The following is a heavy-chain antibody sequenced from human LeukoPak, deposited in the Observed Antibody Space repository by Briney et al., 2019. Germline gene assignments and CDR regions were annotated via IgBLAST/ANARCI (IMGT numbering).Heavy chain of an antibody. V-gene: IGHV1-2*02. D-gene: IGHD2-15*01. Sequence: ASVKVSCKASGYTFTGYYMHWVRQAPGQGLEWMGWINPNSGGTNYAQKFQGRVTMTRDTSISTAYMELSRLRSDDTAVYYCARRYCSGGSCYSLSWFDPWGQGTLVTVSS. CDR2: INPNSGGT. J-gene: IGHJ5*02. CDR1: GYTFTGYY. CDR3: ARRYCSGGSCYSLSWFDP.